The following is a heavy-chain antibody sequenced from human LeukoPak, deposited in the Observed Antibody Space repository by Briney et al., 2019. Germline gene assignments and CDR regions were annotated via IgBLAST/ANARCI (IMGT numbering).Heavy chain of an antibody. J-gene: IGHJ3*02. CDR1: GFTFSNAW. Sequence: PGGSLRLSCAASGFTFSNAWMNWVRQAPGKGLEWVGRIKSKTDGGTTDYAAPVKGRFTISRDDSKNTLYLQMNSLKTEDTAVYYCTTLDDFWGGQGDAFGIWGQGTMVTVSS. CDR3: TTLDDFWGGQGDAFGI. V-gene: IGHV3-15*07. CDR2: IKSKTDGGTT. D-gene: IGHD3-3*01.